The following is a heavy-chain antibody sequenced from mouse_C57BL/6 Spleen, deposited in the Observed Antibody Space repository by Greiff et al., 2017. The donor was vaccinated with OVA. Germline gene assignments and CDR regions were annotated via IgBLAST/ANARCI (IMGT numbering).Heavy chain of an antibody. V-gene: IGHV1-52*01. J-gene: IGHJ1*03. CDR3: ARGDYDVGWYFDV. CDR1: GYTFTSYW. D-gene: IGHD2-4*01. CDR2: IDPSDSET. Sequence: VQLQQPGAELVRPGSSVKLSCKASGYTFTSYWMHWVKQRPIQGLEWIGNIDPSDSETHYNQKFKDKATLTVDKSSSTAYMQLSSLTSEDSAVYYCARGDYDVGWYFDVWGTGTTVTVSS.